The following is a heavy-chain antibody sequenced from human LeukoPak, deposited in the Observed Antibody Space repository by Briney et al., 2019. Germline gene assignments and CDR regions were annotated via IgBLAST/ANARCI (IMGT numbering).Heavy chain of an antibody. CDR3: ARRLTQYDCFDP. Sequence: SETLSLTCAVYGGSFSGYYWSWIRQPPGKGLEWIGEINHSGSTNYNPSLKSRVTISVDTSKNQFSLKLSSVTAEDTAVYYCARRLTQYDCFDPWGQGILVTVSS. V-gene: IGHV4-34*01. J-gene: IGHJ5*02. D-gene: IGHD2-2*01. CDR1: GGSFSGYY. CDR2: INHSGST.